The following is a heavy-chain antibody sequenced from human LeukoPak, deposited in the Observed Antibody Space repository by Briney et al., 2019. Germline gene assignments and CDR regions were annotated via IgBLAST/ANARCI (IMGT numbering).Heavy chain of an antibody. J-gene: IGHJ6*03. Sequence: SQTLSLTCTVSGGSISGGTYHWSWIRQPAGKGLEWIGRIYTSGSTNYNPSLKSRVTISVDTSKNQFSLKLNSVTAADTAVYYCARDGTCSSTNCLRGDYYYMDVWGKGTTVTVSS. CDR2: IYTSGST. D-gene: IGHD2-2*01. CDR1: GGSISGGTYH. V-gene: IGHV4-61*02. CDR3: ARDGTCSSTNCLRGDYYYMDV.